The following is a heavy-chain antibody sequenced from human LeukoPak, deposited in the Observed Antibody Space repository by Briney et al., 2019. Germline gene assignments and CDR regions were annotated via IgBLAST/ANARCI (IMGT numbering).Heavy chain of an antibody. V-gene: IGHV3-74*01. CDR2: INTVGNTR. CDR3: VRDMGCYDKG. CDR1: GFTFCTVW. J-gene: IGHJ4*02. D-gene: IGHD2-2*01. Sequence: PGGSLRLSCAPSGFTFCTVWMPWVRQAPGKGLVWVSRINTVGNTRDSADSSKGRFTISRDNPKKTLYLQRNSLRAEDTAVYYCVRDMGCYDKGWGQGTLVTVSS.